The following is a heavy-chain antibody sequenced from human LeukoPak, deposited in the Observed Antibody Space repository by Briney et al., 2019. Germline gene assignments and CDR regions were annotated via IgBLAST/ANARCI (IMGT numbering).Heavy chain of an antibody. CDR3: ARDDNGYNFDY. Sequence: ASVKVSCKASGGTFSSYAISWVRQATGQGLEWMGWMNPNSGNTGYAQKFQGRVTITRNTSISTAYMELSSLRSEDTAVYYCARDDNGYNFDYWGQGTLVTVSS. CDR1: GGTFSSYA. J-gene: IGHJ4*02. D-gene: IGHD5-24*01. CDR2: MNPNSGNT. V-gene: IGHV1-8*03.